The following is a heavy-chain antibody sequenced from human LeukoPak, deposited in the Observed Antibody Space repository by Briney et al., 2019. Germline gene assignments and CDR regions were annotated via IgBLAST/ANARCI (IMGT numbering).Heavy chain of an antibody. V-gene: IGHV3-48*03. J-gene: IGHJ4*02. CDR2: ISSSGSTI. D-gene: IGHD1-26*01. CDR3: ARVVGSYYVAHYFDY. Sequence: GGSLRLSCAASGFTFSSYEMNWVRQAPGKGLEWVSYISSSGSTIYYADSVKGRFTISRGNAKNSLYLQMNSLRAEDTAVYYCARVVGSYYVAHYFDYWGQGTLVTVSS. CDR1: GFTFSSYE.